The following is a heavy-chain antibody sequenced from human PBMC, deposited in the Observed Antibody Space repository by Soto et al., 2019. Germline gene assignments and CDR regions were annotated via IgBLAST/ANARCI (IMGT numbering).Heavy chain of an antibody. Sequence: GSCPTLVNPTQTLTLTCTFSGFSLSTSGVGVGWIRQPPGKALEWLALIYWNDDKRYSPSLKSRLTITKDTSKNQVVLTMTNMDPVDTATYYCAHLYYDFWSGYYHPFDYWGQGTLVTVSS. V-gene: IGHV2-5*01. CDR2: IYWNDDK. CDR1: GFSLSTSGVG. J-gene: IGHJ4*02. D-gene: IGHD3-3*01. CDR3: AHLYYDFWSGYYHPFDY.